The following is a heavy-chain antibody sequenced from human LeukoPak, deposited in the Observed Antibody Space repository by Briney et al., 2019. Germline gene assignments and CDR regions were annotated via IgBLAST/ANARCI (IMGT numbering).Heavy chain of an antibody. CDR1: GGSFSGHY. CDR3: AREYSTSSTAFDI. V-gene: IGHV4-34*01. CDR2: INHSGST. D-gene: IGHD6-6*01. Sequence: PSETLSLTCAVYGGSFSGHYWSWIRQPPGKGLEWIGEINHSGSTNYNPSLKSRVTISVDTSKNHFSLRLSSVTAADTAVYYCAREYSTSSTAFDIWGQGTMVTVSS. J-gene: IGHJ3*02.